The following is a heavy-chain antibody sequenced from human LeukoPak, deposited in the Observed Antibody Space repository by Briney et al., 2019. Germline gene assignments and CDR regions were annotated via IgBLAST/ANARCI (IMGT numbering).Heavy chain of an antibody. J-gene: IGHJ4*02. CDR1: GYTFTGYY. D-gene: IGHD6-19*01. Sequence: GASVKVSCKASGYTFTGYYMHWVRQAPGQGLEWMGWINPNSGGTNYAQKFQGRVTMTRDTSISTAYMELSRLRSDDTAVYYCARAYSSGWQYFDYWGQGTLFTVSS. CDR2: INPNSGGT. V-gene: IGHV1-2*02. CDR3: ARAYSSGWQYFDY.